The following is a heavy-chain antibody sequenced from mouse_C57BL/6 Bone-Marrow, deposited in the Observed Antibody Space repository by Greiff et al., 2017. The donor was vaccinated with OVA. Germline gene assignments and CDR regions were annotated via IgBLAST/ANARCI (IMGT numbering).Heavy chain of an antibody. Sequence: QVQLKESGPGLVQPSQSLSITCTVSGFSLTSYGVHWVRQSPGKGLEWLGVIWRGGSTDYNAAFMSRLSITKDNSKRQVFFKINSLQADDTAIYYCAKNYYGSSPYWYFDVWGTGTTVTVSS. CDR3: AKNYYGSSPYWYFDV. V-gene: IGHV2-5*01. CDR2: IWRGGST. D-gene: IGHD1-1*01. CDR1: GFSLTSYG. J-gene: IGHJ1*03.